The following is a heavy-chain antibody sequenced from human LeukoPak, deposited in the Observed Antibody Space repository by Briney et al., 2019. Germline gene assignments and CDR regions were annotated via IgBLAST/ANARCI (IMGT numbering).Heavy chain of an antibody. V-gene: IGHV3-48*03. CDR3: AKDATAVVGTVYMDV. D-gene: IGHD6-13*01. CDR2: ISNIGDII. J-gene: IGHJ6*03. CDR1: GLTLSNYE. Sequence: PGGSLRLSCAASGLTLSNYEMNWVRQAPGKGLEWISHISNIGDIIHYADSVEGRFTISRDNAKNSLYLQMNSLRAEDTAVYYCAKDATAVVGTVYMDVWGKGTTVTISS.